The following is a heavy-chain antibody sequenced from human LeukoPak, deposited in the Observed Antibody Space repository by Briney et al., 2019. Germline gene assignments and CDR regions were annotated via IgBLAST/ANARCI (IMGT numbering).Heavy chain of an antibody. J-gene: IGHJ3*02. CDR1: GFTFSRYG. D-gene: IGHD4-17*01. CDR3: AGEKDCGDKSAFDI. CDR2: IWYDGSNR. Sequence: PGGSLRLSCAASGFTFSRYGLHWVRQAPGKGLEWVAAIWYDGSNRQYGESVKGRFTVSRDNSKNMLYLQMTSLRAADTAVYYWAGEKDCGDKSAFDIWGQGTMVTVSS. V-gene: IGHV3-33*01.